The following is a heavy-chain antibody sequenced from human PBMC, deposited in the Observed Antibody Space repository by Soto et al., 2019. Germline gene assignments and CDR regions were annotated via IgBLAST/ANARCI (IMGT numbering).Heavy chain of an antibody. CDR3: ARDQPYCSGGSCYSGYYYYYGMDV. CDR2: ISAYNGNT. CDR1: GYTFTSYG. Sequence: QVQLVQSGAEVKKPGASVKVSCKASGYTFTSYGISWVRQAPGQGLEWMGWISAYNGNTNYAQKLQGRVTMTTDTSTSTAYMELRSLTSDDTAVYYCARDQPYCSGGSCYSGYYYYYGMDVWGQGTTVTVSS. J-gene: IGHJ6*02. V-gene: IGHV1-18*01. D-gene: IGHD2-15*01.